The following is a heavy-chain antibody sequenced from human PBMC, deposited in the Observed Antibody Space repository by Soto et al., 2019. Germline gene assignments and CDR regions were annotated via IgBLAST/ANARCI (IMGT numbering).Heavy chain of an antibody. D-gene: IGHD3-22*01. V-gene: IGHV3-23*01. CDR1: GFTFSNYV. Sequence: EVQLLESGGALVEPGGSLRLSCDTSGFTFSNYVMTWVRQAPGRGLEWVSSISGSGDGRFYADSVKGRVTISRDNSEKTLYLQMNSRRAEDTATYFCATAYYDSRGFQDRWGQGTLVTVSS. CDR3: ATAYYDSRGFQDR. CDR2: ISGSGDGR. J-gene: IGHJ5*02.